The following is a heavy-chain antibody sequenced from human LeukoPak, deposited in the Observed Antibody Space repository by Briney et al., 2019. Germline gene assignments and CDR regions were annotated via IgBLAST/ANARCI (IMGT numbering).Heavy chain of an antibody. V-gene: IGHV4-59*11. J-gene: IGHJ3*02. CDR2: ISSIGST. Sequence: PSETLFLTCTVSGGSISSHYWSWLRQPPGKALEWIGYISSIGSTNYNPSLKSRVTISVDTSKNQFSLKLTSVTAADTAVYFCARDPTTVTKGLDIWGQGTMVTVSS. D-gene: IGHD4-17*01. CDR1: GGSISSHY. CDR3: ARDPTTVTKGLDI.